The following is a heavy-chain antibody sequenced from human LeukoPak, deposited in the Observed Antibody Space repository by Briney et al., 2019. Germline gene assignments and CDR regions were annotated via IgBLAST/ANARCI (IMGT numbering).Heavy chain of an antibody. Sequence: PSETLSLTCTVSGASINSDYWTWVRQVAGKGLEWTGRIFASGSTNYNPYLRSRITMSVDTSKNQFSLDLSSVTAADTGVYYCARGWAPRGEKSSFASWGQGTLVTVSS. CDR3: ARGWAPRGEKSSFAS. CDR1: GASINSDY. D-gene: IGHD3-10*01. CDR2: IFASGST. J-gene: IGHJ4*02. V-gene: IGHV4-4*07.